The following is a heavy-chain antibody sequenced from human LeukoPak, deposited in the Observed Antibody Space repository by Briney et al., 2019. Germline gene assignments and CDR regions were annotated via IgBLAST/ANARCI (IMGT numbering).Heavy chain of an antibody. CDR2: ISSGGSTI. D-gene: IGHD5-18*01. J-gene: IGHJ4*02. V-gene: IGHV3-48*03. CDR3: ARDRRYSYGLGGDY. Sequence: PGGSLRLSCAASGFTFSSYEMNWVRQAPGKGLEWGSYISSGGSTIYYADSVKGRFTISRDNAKNSLYLQMNSLRAEDTAVYYCARDRRYSYGLGGDYWGQGTLVTVSS. CDR1: GFTFSSYE.